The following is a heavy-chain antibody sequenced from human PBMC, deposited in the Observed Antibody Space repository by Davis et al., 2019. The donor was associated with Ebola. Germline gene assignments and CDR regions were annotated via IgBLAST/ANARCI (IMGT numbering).Heavy chain of an antibody. CDR1: GYSFTSYW. CDR3: AIIAIVSGMDV. D-gene: IGHD2/OR15-2a*01. V-gene: IGHV5-51*01. CDR2: IYPGDSDT. J-gene: IGHJ6*02. Sequence: KVSCKGSGYSFTSYWIGWVRQMPGKGLEWMGIIYPGDSDTRYSPSFQGQVTISVDRSSTTAYLHWNSLKASDTATYYCAIIAIVSGMDVWGQGTTVTVSS.